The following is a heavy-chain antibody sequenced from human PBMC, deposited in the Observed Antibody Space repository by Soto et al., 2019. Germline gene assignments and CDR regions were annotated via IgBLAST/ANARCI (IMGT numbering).Heavy chain of an antibody. D-gene: IGHD3-3*01. CDR1: GGSFTGYY. J-gene: IGHJ5*02. CDR3: ARGIYDFWSSYDTWFDP. CDR2: INHRRST. V-gene: IGHV4-34*01. Sequence: SETLSLTCAVYGGSFTGYYWSWIRQPPGKGLEWIGEINHRRSTNYNPSLKSRVTISVDTSNDQFSLKLSSVTAADTAVYYCARGIYDFWSSYDTWFDPWGQGTLGTVS.